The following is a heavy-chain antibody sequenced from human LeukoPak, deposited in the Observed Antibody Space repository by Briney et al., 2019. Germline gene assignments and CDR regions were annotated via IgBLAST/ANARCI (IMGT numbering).Heavy chain of an antibody. CDR3: ARAGPDCSGGSCYGVFDY. D-gene: IGHD2-15*01. CDR2: IYYSGST. CDR1: GGSISSGAYY. Sequence: PSQTLSLTCTVSGGSISSGAYYWNWIRQHPGKGLEWIGYIYYSGSTYYTPSLMSRVTISGDTSKNQFSLKLSSVTAADTAVYYCARAGPDCSGGSCYGVFDYWGQGTLVTVSS. J-gene: IGHJ4*02. V-gene: IGHV4-31*03.